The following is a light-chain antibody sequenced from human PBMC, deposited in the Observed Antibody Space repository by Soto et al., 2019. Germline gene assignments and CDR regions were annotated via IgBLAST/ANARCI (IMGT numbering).Light chain of an antibody. J-gene: IGKJ1*01. V-gene: IGKV3-20*01. Sequence: EIVMTQSQATLSVSSGARATLSCRASQSVSSNLAWYQHKPGQAPRLLIYGASSRATGIQDRFSGSGSGTDFTLTIARLEPEDFAVDDCQYYGSSGTFGQGTKVDNK. CDR3: QYYGSSGT. CDR2: GAS. CDR1: QSVSSN.